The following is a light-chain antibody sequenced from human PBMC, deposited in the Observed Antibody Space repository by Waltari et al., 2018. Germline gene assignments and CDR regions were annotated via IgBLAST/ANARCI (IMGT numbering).Light chain of an antibody. Sequence: SYVLTQSPSVSVAPGTTARITCGGNNLGSKTVHWYQQKPGQAPVVVVFDDRDRPSGIPERFFGYNSGNTATLTISRVEAGDEADYYCQVWDTDSFHRDVIFGGGTKLTVL. V-gene: IGLV3-21*03. CDR3: QVWDTDSFHRDVI. CDR2: DDR. J-gene: IGLJ2*01. CDR1: NLGSKT.